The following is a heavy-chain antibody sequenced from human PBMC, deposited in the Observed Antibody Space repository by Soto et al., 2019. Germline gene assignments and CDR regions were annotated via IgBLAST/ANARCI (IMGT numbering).Heavy chain of an antibody. Sequence: QVQLVQSGAEVKKPGSSVKVSCKASGGTFSSYAISWVRQAPGQGLEWMGGIIPIFGTANYAQKFQGRFTITADKSTSTAYMELRSLRSEDTAVYYCARDVLAARLVYWFDPWGQGTLVTVSS. CDR3: ARDVLAARLVYWFDP. V-gene: IGHV1-69*06. CDR2: IIPIFGTA. D-gene: IGHD6-6*01. J-gene: IGHJ5*02. CDR1: GGTFSSYA.